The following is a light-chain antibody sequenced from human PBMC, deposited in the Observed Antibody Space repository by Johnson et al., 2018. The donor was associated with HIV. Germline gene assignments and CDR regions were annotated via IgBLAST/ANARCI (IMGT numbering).Light chain of an antibody. CDR2: ENN. J-gene: IGLJ1*01. CDR3: GTWDSSLSEGV. Sequence: QSVLTQPPSVSAAPGQKVTISCSGGTSNIGNNYVSWYQHLPGTPPKLLIYENNKRPSGIPDRFSGSKSGASATLGITGLQTGAEADYYCGTWDSSLSEGVFGTGTKVTVL. CDR1: TSNIGNNY. V-gene: IGLV1-51*02.